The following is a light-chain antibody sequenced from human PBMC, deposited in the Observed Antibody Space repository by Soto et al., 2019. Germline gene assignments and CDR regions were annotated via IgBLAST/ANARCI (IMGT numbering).Light chain of an antibody. CDR3: LQYGSSLWT. CDR1: QSVSSGY. J-gene: IGKJ1*01. V-gene: IGKV3-20*01. Sequence: IVLTQSPGTLSLSPGERATLSCRASQSVSSGYLDWYQQKPGQAPRLLIYGASSKATGIPDRFSGSGSGTDFTLTISRLEREDFAVYYCLQYGSSLWTFGQGTKVEIK. CDR2: GAS.